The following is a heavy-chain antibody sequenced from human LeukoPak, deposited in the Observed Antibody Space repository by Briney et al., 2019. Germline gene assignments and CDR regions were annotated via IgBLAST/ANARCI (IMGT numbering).Heavy chain of an antibody. CDR2: INPNSGGT. V-gene: IGHV1-2*02. CDR3: ARVIAAAGTTMRWFDP. CDR1: GYTFTGYY. D-gene: IGHD6-13*01. Sequence: GASVKVSCKASGYTFTGYYMHWVRQAPGQGLEWMGWINPNSGGTNYAQKFQGRVTMTRDTSISTAYMELSRLRSDDTAVYYCARVIAAAGTTMRWFDPWGQGTLVTVSS. J-gene: IGHJ5*02.